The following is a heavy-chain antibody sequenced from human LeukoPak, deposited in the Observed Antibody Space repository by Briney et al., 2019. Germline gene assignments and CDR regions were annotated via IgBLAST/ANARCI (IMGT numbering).Heavy chain of an antibody. CDR1: GFTFSSYS. V-gene: IGHV3-21*01. Sequence: NPGGSLRLSCAASGFTFSSYSMNWVRQAPGQGLEWVSSISSTSDYIYYADSVKGRFTISRDNAKNSLYLQMNSLRAEDTAVYYCARDRLYGSGWYKLGSRGAFDIWGQGTMVTVSS. D-gene: IGHD6-19*01. CDR3: ARDRLYGSGWYKLGSRGAFDI. CDR2: ISSTSDYI. J-gene: IGHJ3*02.